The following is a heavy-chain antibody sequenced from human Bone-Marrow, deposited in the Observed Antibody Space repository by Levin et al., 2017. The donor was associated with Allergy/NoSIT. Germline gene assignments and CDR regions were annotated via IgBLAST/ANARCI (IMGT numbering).Heavy chain of an antibody. J-gene: IGHJ4*02. CDR2: IIPIFGTA. V-gene: IGHV1-69*13. D-gene: IGHD1-26*01. CDR1: GGTFSSYA. Sequence: ASVKVSCKASGGTFSSYAISWVRQAPGQGLEWMGGIIPIFGTANYAQKFQGRVTITADESTSTAYMELSSLRSEDTAVYYCASRISEWELVYWGQGTLVTVSS. CDR3: ASRISEWELVY.